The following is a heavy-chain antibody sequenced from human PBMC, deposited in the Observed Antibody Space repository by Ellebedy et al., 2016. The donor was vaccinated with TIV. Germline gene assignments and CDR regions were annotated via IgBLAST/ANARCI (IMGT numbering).Heavy chain of an antibody. J-gene: IGHJ3*02. D-gene: IGHD6-13*01. CDR3: ARDSDFSSSWYGNAFDI. CDR1: GFTFSRDG. CDR2: IWHDGSKK. V-gene: IGHV3-33*01. Sequence: GESLKISCAASGFTFSRDGMHWVRQAPGKGLEWVAVIWHDGSKKYYADSVKGRFTISRDNSKNTLYLQMNSLRAEDTAVYYCARDSDFSSSWYGNAFDIWGQGTMVTVSS.